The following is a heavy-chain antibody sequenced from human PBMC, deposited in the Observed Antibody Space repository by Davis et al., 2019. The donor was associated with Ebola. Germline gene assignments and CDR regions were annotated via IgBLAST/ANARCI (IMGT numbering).Heavy chain of an antibody. CDR1: GFTFSDYY. Sequence: PGGSLRLSCEASGFTFSDYYMSWIRQAPGKGLEWLSYISPTVLTISYADSVKGRFTISRDNVKNSVYLQMDSLRAEDTAVYYCARDESTLLVATEPLDFWGQGTLVTVS. CDR3: ARDESTLLVATEPLDF. D-gene: IGHD5-12*01. CDR2: ISPTVLTI. V-gene: IGHV3-11*01. J-gene: IGHJ4*02.